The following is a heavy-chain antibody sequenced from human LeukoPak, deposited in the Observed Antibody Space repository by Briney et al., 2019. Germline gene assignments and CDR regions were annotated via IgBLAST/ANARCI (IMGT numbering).Heavy chain of an antibody. V-gene: IGHV1-8*01. CDR2: MNPNSGNT. CDR1: GYTFTSYD. CDR3: ARSVLTEPHYYYYMDV. D-gene: IGHD3-9*01. J-gene: IGHJ6*03. Sequence: ASVKVSCKASGYTFTSYDINWVRQATGQGLEWMGWMNPNSGNTGYAQKFQGRVTMTRNTSISTAYMELSSLSSEDTAVYYCARSVLTEPHYYYYMDVWGKGTTVTISS.